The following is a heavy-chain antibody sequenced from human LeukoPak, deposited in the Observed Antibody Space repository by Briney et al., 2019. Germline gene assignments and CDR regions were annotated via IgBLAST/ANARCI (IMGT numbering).Heavy chain of an antibody. CDR1: GGSISSYY. D-gene: IGHD5-24*01. CDR3: ARHTAEKYNWFDR. CDR2: IYYSGST. Sequence: SETLSLTCTVSGGSISSYYWSWIRQPPGKGLEGIGYIYYSGSTNYNPSLKSRVTISVDTSKNQFSLKLSSVTAADTAVYYCARHTAEKYNWFDRWGQGTLVTVSS. V-gene: IGHV4-59*08. J-gene: IGHJ5*02.